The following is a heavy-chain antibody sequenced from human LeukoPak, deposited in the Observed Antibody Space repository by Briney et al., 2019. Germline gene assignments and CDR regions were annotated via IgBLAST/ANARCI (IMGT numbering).Heavy chain of an antibody. D-gene: IGHD3-22*01. CDR2: IRSQSFRGTT. CDR1: GFTFSSYW. V-gene: IGHV3-49*03. CDR3: TRARITTVVVVVTTDH. J-gene: IGHJ4*02. Sequence: GGSLRLSCAASGFTFSSYWMHWFRQAPGKRLEWVGFIRSQSFRGTTEYAASVKGRFTISRDDSKSIAYLQMNSLKTEDTAVYYCTRARITTVVVVVTTDHWGQGVLVTVSS.